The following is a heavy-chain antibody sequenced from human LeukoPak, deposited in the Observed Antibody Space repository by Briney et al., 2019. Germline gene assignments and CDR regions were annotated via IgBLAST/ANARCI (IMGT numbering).Heavy chain of an antibody. Sequence: GGSLRLSCAASGITVSSNYMTWVRQAPGKGLEWVANIKEDGSAEYYVDSVKGRFTISRDNAKNSLYLQMNSLRAEDTAVYYCARGGGYCSGGSCYSAGYFDYWGLGTLVTVSS. CDR2: IKEDGSAE. CDR1: GITVSSNY. V-gene: IGHV3-7*02. D-gene: IGHD2-15*01. J-gene: IGHJ4*02. CDR3: ARGGGYCSGGSCYSAGYFDY.